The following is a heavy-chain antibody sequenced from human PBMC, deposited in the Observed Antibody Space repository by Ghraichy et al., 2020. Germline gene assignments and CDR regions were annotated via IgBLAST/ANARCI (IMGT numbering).Heavy chain of an antibody. CDR2: MNPNSGNT. V-gene: IGHV1-8*01. CDR3: ARAITLRLGGSYRY. Sequence: ASVKVSCKASGYTFTSYDINWVRQATGQGLEWMGWMNPNSGNTGYAQKFQGRVTMTRNTSISTAYMELSSLRSEDTAVYYCARAITLRLGGSYRYWGQGTLVTVSS. D-gene: IGHD2-15*01. J-gene: IGHJ4*02. CDR1: GYTFTSYD.